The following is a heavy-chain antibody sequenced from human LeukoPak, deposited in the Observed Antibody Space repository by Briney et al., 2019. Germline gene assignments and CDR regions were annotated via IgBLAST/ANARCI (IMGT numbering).Heavy chain of an antibody. D-gene: IGHD1-26*01. J-gene: IGHJ4*02. Sequence: SETLSLSCTASGGSISSYYWSWIRQPPGKGLGWIGDIYYSGSTNYNPSLKSRVTISVDTSKTQCSLRLSSVTAADTAVYYSARLASGSYGPLTPFDYWGQGTLVTVSS. CDR3: ARLASGSYGPLTPFDY. CDR2: IYYSGST. CDR1: GGSISSYY. V-gene: IGHV4-59*08.